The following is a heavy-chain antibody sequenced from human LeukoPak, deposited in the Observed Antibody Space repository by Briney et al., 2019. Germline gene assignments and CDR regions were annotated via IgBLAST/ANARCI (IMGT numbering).Heavy chain of an antibody. V-gene: IGHV3-21*01. D-gene: IGHD6-13*01. J-gene: IGHJ4*02. Sequence: PGGSLRLSCAASGFTFSSYSMNWVRQAPGKGVEGGSAISSSSRYIYYADSVKGRFTISRDNAKNSLYLQMNSLRAEDAAVYYCARVPIAAAGIGYWGQGTLVTVSS. CDR2: ISSSSRYI. CDR3: ARVPIAAAGIGY. CDR1: GFTFSSYS.